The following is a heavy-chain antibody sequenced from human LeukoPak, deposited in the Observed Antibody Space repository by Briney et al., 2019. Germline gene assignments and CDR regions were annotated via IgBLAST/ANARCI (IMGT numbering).Heavy chain of an antibody. CDR3: ARYNGYAGGYFDY. D-gene: IGHD5-12*01. CDR2: IYYSGNT. CDR1: GGSITPYY. Sequence: SETLSLTCTVSGGSITPYYWGWIRQPPGKGLEWIGYIYYSGNTNYNSSLKSRVTMSVDTSKNQFSLKLTSVTAADTAVYYCARYNGYAGGYFDYWGQGTLVSVSS. J-gene: IGHJ4*02. V-gene: IGHV4-59*08.